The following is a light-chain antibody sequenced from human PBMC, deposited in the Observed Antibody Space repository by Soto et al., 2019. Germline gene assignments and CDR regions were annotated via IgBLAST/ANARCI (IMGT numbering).Light chain of an antibody. V-gene: IGLV2-11*01. CDR2: DVS. Sequence: QSALTQPRSVSGSPGQSVTISCTGTSSDVGSYDYVSWYQQHPGKAPKLMIYDVSKRPSGVPDRFSGSRSGNTASLTVSGLQAEDEADYYCSSYAGSNNIVFGTGTKVTVL. CDR3: SSYAGSNNIV. CDR1: SSDVGSYDY. J-gene: IGLJ1*01.